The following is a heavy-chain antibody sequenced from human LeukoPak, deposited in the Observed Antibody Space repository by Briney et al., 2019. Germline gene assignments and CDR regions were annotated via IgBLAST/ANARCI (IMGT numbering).Heavy chain of an antibody. V-gene: IGHV3-21*01. CDR3: ARVRSDYSSSSPPDY. D-gene: IGHD6-6*01. Sequence: PGGSLRLSCAASGFTFSGHGMNWVRQAPGKGLEWVSYISDSSSSDIYYADSVKGRFTISRDNAKNTLYLQMNSLRAEDTAIYFCARVRSDYSSSSPPDYWGQGTPVTVSS. J-gene: IGHJ4*02. CDR1: GFTFSGHG. CDR2: ISDSSSSDI.